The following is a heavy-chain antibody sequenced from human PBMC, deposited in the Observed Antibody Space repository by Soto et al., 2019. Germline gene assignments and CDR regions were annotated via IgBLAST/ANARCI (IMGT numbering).Heavy chain of an antibody. CDR1: GFTFSSYS. CDR2: ISSSSSTI. Sequence: PGGSLRLSCAASGFTFSSYSMNWVRQAPGKGLEWVSYISSSSSTIYYADSVKGRFTISRDNAKNSLYLQMNSLRDEDTAVYYCARVSCNYYDSSGCTRYYFDYWGQGTLVTVSS. J-gene: IGHJ4*02. V-gene: IGHV3-48*02. D-gene: IGHD3-22*01. CDR3: ARVSCNYYDSSGCTRYYFDY.